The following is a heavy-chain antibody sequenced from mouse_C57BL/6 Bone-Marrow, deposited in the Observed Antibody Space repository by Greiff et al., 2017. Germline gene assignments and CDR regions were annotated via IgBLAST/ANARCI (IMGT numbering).Heavy chain of an antibody. V-gene: IGHV1-80*01. D-gene: IGHD2-5*01. CDR3: ARRSNYGFAY. J-gene: IGHJ3*01. CDR2: IYPGDGDT. CDR1: GYAFSSYW. Sequence: VKLMESGAELVKPGASVKISCKASGYAFSSYWMNWVKQRPGKGLEWIGQIYPGDGDTNYNGKFKGKATLTADKSSSTAYMQLSSLTSEDSAVYFCARRSNYGFAYWGQGTLVTVSA.